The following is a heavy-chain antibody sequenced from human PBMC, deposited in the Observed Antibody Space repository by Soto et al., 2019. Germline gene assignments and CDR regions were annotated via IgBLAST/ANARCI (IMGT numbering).Heavy chain of an antibody. D-gene: IGHD4-4*01. CDR3: AWAVTKVFAKGHAFDI. J-gene: IGHJ3*02. CDR2: ISAYNGNT. V-gene: IGHV1-18*01. CDR1: GYTFTSYG. Sequence: QVQLVQSGAEVKKPGASVKVSCKASGYTFTSYGISWVRQAPGQGLEWMGWISAYNGNTNYAQKLQGRVTMTTDTSTSTAYMELRSLRSDDTAVYYCAWAVTKVFAKGHAFDIWGQGTMVTVSS.